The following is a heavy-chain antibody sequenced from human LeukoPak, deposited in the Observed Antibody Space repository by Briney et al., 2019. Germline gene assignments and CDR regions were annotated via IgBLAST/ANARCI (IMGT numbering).Heavy chain of an antibody. D-gene: IGHD6-13*01. CDR2: ISGGGGST. V-gene: IGHV3-23*01. Sequence: GGSLRLSCAASGFTFSSYAMSWVRQAAGKGLEWVSAISGGGGSTYYADSVKGRFTISRDNSKNTLHLQMNSLRAEDTAVYYCAKRLLVLAAAGLGIDYWGQGTLVTVSS. J-gene: IGHJ4*02. CDR1: GFTFSSYA. CDR3: AKRLLVLAAAGLGIDY.